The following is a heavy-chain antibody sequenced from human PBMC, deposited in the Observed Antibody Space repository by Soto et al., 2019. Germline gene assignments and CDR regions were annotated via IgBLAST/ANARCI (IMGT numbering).Heavy chain of an antibody. CDR2: INDDGTRT. V-gene: IGHV3-74*01. Sequence: GGSLRLSCAASGFVFNMYWMHWVRQVPGEGPEWVTRINDDGTRTDYADSAKGRFTISRDNAKDILYLQMNALHVDDTAVYYCIRGPRPSSVGTGAFWGQGTLVTVSS. CDR3: IRGPRPSSVGTGAF. CDR1: GFVFNMYW. D-gene: IGHD3-10*01. J-gene: IGHJ4*02.